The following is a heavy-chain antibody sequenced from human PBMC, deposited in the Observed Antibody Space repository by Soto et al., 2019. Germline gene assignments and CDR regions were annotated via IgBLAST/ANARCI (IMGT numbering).Heavy chain of an antibody. D-gene: IGHD2-8*02. CDR2: MHADGST. Sequence: QLQLHESGPGLVRPSETLSLTCTVSGDSVSNSNYYWGWIRQPPGKGLEWIGTMHADGSTYYNPSLKSRVTLSVDTSKNQFYLKLSSVTAADTTVYYCARHYCTRGPCDFDYWGQGALVTVSS. CDR3: ARHYCTRGPCDFDY. J-gene: IGHJ4*02. V-gene: IGHV4-39*01. CDR1: GDSVSNSNYY.